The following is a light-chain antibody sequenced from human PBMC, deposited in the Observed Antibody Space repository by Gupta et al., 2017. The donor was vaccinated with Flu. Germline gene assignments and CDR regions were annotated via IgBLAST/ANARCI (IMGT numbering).Light chain of an antibody. Sequence: GTLCLCPGDRATLSCRARQSVRNEYLVWYQQKAGQAPRLLIYRASTRATGIPDSFNGSGSGTEFTPTISRLEPEDFAVYYCQQEDNSPSTFGHGTKVDIK. CDR1: QSVRNEY. CDR2: RAS. J-gene: IGKJ3*01. CDR3: QQEDNSPST. V-gene: IGKV3-20*01.